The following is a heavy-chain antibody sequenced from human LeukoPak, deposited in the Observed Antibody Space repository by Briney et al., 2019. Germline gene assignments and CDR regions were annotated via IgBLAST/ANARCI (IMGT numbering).Heavy chain of an antibody. Sequence: PGGSLRLSCAASGFTFSDYYMSWIRQAPGKGLEWVSVIYSGGTTYDADSVKGRFTISRDNSKNTLYLQMNSLRVEDTAVYYCAVENSRFRFDPWGQGTLVTVSS. CDR2: IYSGGTT. V-gene: IGHV3-66*02. D-gene: IGHD5-24*01. CDR1: GFTFSDYY. J-gene: IGHJ5*02. CDR3: AVENSRFRFDP.